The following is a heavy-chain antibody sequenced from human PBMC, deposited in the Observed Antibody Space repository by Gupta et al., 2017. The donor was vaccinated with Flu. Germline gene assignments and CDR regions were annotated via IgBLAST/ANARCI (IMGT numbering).Heavy chain of an antibody. CDR3: ARGPTNSSRTSNYLFDS. D-gene: IGHD2-2*01. J-gene: IGHJ5*01. V-gene: IGHV3-64*02. Sequence: PGKGLEYVSSISSTGVDTYYADSVKGRFTISRDNAKNTLYLQMSSLRAEDMAVYYCARGPTNSSRTSNYLFDSWGQGTLVTVSS. CDR2: ISSTGVDT.